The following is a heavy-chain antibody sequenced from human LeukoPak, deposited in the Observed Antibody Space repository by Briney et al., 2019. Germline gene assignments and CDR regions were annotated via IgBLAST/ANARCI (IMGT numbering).Heavy chain of an antibody. CDR2: IYTSGST. CDR3: ARDTHYCSGGSCYSE. CDR1: GGSISSYY. D-gene: IGHD2-15*01. J-gene: IGHJ4*02. V-gene: IGHV4-4*07. Sequence: SETLSLTCTVSGGSISSYYWSWIRQPAGKGLEWIGRIYTSGSTNYNPSLKSRVTMSVDTSKNQFSLQLSSVTAADTAVYYCARDTHYCSGGSCYSEWGQGTLVTVSS.